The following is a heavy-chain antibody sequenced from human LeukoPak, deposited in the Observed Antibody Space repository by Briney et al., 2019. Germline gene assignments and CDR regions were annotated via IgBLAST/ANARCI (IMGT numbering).Heavy chain of an antibody. CDR3: ARSHDHLWGNYPDY. J-gene: IGHJ4*02. V-gene: IGHV4/OR15-8*01. Sequence: PSETLSLTCDVSGGSIDSTNWWNWVRQPPGKGLEWIGEIHHDGRINYNPSLKSRVTLSVDKSKNQFSLRLNSVTAADTAMYYCARSHDHLWGNYPDYWGQGALVTVSS. D-gene: IGHD3-16*02. CDR2: IHHDGRI. CDR1: GGSIDSTNW.